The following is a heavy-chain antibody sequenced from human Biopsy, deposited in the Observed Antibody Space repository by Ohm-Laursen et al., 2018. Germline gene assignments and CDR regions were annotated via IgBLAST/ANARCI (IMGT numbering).Heavy chain of an antibody. CDR1: GYTFTGYH. Sequence: SVKVSCKASGYTFTGYHVHWVRQAPGRGLEWMGWINAKTGATNYAQKFQGRVTMTRDTSISTAYVDLSSLRSDDTAVYYCTRGGYYYDSLAYYYWFDPWGQGTLVTVSS. CDR3: TRGGYYYDSLAYYYWFDP. J-gene: IGHJ5*02. D-gene: IGHD3-22*01. V-gene: IGHV1-2*02. CDR2: INAKTGAT.